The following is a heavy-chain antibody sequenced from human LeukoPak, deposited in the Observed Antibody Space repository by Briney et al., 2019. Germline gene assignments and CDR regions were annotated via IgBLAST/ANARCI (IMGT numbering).Heavy chain of an antibody. CDR3: ARDPYSSGWPSYYYYGMDV. D-gene: IGHD6-19*01. CDR2: ISGSGGST. J-gene: IGHJ6*02. CDR1: GFTFSSYA. Sequence: GGSLRLSCAASGFTFSSYAMSWVRQAPGKGLEWVSAISGSGGSTYYADSVKGRFTISRDNAKNSLYLQMNSLRAEDTAVYYCARDPYSSGWPSYYYYGMDVWGQGTTVTVSS. V-gene: IGHV3-23*01.